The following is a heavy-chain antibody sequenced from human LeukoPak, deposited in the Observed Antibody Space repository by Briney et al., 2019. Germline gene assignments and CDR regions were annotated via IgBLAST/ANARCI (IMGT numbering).Heavy chain of an antibody. D-gene: IGHD3-10*01. J-gene: IGHJ4*02. CDR2: ISGSGGST. CDR3: AKASNYGSGSYYPRGVDY. CDR1: GFTFSSYA. V-gene: IGHV3-23*01. Sequence: GGSLRLSCAASGFTFSSYAMSWVRQAPGKGLEWVSAISGSGGSTYYADSVKGRFTISRDNSKSTLYLQMNSLRAEDTAVYYCAKASNYGSGSYYPRGVDYWGQGTLVTVSS.